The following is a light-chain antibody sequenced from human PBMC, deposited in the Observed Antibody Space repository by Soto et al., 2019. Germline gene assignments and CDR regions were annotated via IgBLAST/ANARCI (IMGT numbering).Light chain of an antibody. CDR3: AAWDDSLNGYV. V-gene: IGLV1-44*01. Sequence: QLVLTQPPSASGSPGQRVTISCSGSSSNIGSHAVNWYQQLPGTAPTLLIYSNNERPSGVPDRFSGSKSGTSASLAISGLKYEDEADYYCAAWDDSLNGYVFGTGTKLTVL. CDR1: SSNIGSHA. CDR2: SNN. J-gene: IGLJ1*01.